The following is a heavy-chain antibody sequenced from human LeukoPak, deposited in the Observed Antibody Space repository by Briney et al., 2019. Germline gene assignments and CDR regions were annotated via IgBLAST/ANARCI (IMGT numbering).Heavy chain of an antibody. Sequence: PGGSLRLSCTASGFTFRSFAIHWVRQAPGKGPEFVSGISDDGATTYYANSVKGRFTVSRDNSKNTLYLQMGSLRAEDMAVYYCARCDYYDSSAGDYWGQGTLVTVSS. J-gene: IGHJ4*02. V-gene: IGHV3-64*01. D-gene: IGHD3-22*01. CDR2: ISDDGATT. CDR1: GFTFRSFA. CDR3: ARCDYYDSSAGDY.